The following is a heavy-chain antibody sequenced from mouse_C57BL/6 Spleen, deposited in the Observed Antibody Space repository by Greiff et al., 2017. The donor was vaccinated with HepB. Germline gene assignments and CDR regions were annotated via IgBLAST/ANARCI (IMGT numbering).Heavy chain of an antibody. D-gene: IGHD4-1*01. CDR1: GFTFTDYY. J-gene: IGHJ2*01. Sequence: EVQLVESGGGLVQPGGSLSLSCAASGFTFTDYYMSWVRQPPGKALEWLGFIRNKANGYTTEYSASVKGRFTISRDNSQSILYLQMNALRAEDSATYYCARYKAGTGNYFDYWGQGTTLTVSS. V-gene: IGHV7-3*01. CDR3: ARYKAGTGNYFDY. CDR2: IRNKANGYTT.